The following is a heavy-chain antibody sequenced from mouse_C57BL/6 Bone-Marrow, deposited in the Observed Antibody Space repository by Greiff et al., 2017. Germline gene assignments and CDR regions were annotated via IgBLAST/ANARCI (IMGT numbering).Heavy chain of an antibody. J-gene: IGHJ3*01. CDR1: GYTFTSYW. V-gene: IGHV1-59*01. CDR2: IDPSDSYT. CDR3: ASTGFAY. Sequence: VQLQQPGAELVRPGTSVTLSCKASGYTFTSYWMHWVKQRPGQGLEWIGVIDPSDSYTNYNQKFKGKATLTVDTSSSTAYMQLSSLTSEDSAVYYCASTGFAYWGQGTLVTVSA. D-gene: IGHD4-1*02.